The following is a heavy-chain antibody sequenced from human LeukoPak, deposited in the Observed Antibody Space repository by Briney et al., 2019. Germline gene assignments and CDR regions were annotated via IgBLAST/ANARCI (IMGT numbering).Heavy chain of an antibody. J-gene: IGHJ4*02. Sequence: ASVKVSCKVSGYTLTELSMHWVRQAPGKGLEWMGGFDPEDGETIYAQKFQGRVTMTEDTSTDTAYMELSSLRSEDTAVYYCATEGQQLVAFDYWGQGTLVTVSS. CDR3: ATEGQQLVAFDY. CDR1: GYTLTELS. CDR2: FDPEDGET. V-gene: IGHV1-24*01. D-gene: IGHD6-13*01.